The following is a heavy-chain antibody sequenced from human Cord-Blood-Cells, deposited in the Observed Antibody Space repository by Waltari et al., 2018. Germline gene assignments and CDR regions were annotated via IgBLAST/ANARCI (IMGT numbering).Heavy chain of an antibody. J-gene: IGHJ4*02. V-gene: IGHV1-3*01. CDR3: ARVSSRLNLDY. D-gene: IGHD6-19*01. CDR2: INAGNGNT. Sequence: QVQLVQSGAEVKKPGASVKVSCQASGYTFTSYAMHWVRQAPGQRLEWIGWINAGNGNTKYSQKFQGRVTITRDTSASTAYMELSSLRSEDTAVYYCARVSSRLNLDYWGQGTLVTVSS. CDR1: GYTFTSYA.